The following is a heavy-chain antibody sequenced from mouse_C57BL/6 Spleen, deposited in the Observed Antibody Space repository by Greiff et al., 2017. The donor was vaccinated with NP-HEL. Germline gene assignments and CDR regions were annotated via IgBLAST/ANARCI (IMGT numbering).Heavy chain of an antibody. J-gene: IGHJ2*01. Sequence: EVKLVESGGDLVKPGGSLKLSCAASGFTFSSYGMSWVRQTPDKRLEWVATISSGGSYTYYPDSVKGRFTISRDNAKNTLYLQMSSLKSEDTAVYYCAREGITTVVPYYFDYWGQGTTLTVSS. CDR1: GFTFSSYG. CDR3: AREGITTVVPYYFDY. D-gene: IGHD1-1*01. V-gene: IGHV5-6*02. CDR2: ISSGGSYT.